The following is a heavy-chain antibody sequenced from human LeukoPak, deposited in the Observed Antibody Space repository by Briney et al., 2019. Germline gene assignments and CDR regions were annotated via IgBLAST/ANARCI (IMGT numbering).Heavy chain of an antibody. J-gene: IGHJ3*02. CDR3: ARGFDGRSDFDI. Sequence: PGGSLSLSCAVSGFPFSGYWMGWVRQAAGNGLEWVATINADGSEIYYVDSVKGRFTISRDNAKTSLSLQMNSLRAEDTTLYYCARGFDGRSDFDIWGQGTMVTVSS. CDR1: GFPFSGYW. D-gene: IGHD3-10*01. V-gene: IGHV3-7*01. CDR2: INADGSEI.